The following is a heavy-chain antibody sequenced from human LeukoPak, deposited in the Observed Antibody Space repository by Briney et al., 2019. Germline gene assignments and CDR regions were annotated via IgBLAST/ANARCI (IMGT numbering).Heavy chain of an antibody. CDR1: GFTFSKYL. J-gene: IGHJ3*02. D-gene: IGHD3-10*01. Sequence: GGSLRLSCAASGFTFSKYLMHWVRQAPGKGLVWVSRIHGDGISTTYADSVKGRFTISRDNAKNTLYLQMNSLRAEDTAVYYCARADAPKHRLLWFGELRPNDAFDIWGQGTMVTVSS. CDR2: IHGDGIST. CDR3: ARADAPKHRLLWFGELRPNDAFDI. V-gene: IGHV3-74*01.